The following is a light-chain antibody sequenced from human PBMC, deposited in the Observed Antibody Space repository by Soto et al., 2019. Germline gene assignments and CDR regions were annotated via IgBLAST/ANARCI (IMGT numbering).Light chain of an antibody. J-gene: IGKJ4*01. V-gene: IGKV1-13*02. CDR2: DAS. CDR3: QQFNSYPLT. CDR1: QGISSA. Sequence: AIPLTQSPSSLSASVGDRVTITCRASQGISSALAWYQHKSGDAPKSLIYDASSLESGVPSRFSGSESGTDFTLTISSLQAEDFATYYCQQFNSYPLTFGGGTKVEIK.